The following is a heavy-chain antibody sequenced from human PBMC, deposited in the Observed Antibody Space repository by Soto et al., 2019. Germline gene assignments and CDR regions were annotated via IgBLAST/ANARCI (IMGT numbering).Heavy chain of an antibody. CDR2: IRSKANSYAT. D-gene: IGHD6-13*01. J-gene: IGHJ4*02. CDR3: TRHEGYSSSWCLPFDY. CDR1: GFTFSGSA. Sequence: GGSLRLSCAASGFTFSGSAMHWVRQASGKGLEWVGRIRSKANSYATAYAASVKGRFTISRDDSKNTAYLQMNSLKTEDTAVYYCTRHEGYSSSWCLPFDYWGQGTLVTVSS. V-gene: IGHV3-73*01.